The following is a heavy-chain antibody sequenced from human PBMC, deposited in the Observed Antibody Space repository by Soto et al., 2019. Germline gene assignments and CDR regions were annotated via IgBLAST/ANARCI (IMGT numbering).Heavy chain of an antibody. CDR3: PGGGGAYGYYYVWAV. V-gene: IGHV3-13*01. Sequence: GGSLRLSCAASGFTFSSYDMHWVRQATGKGLEWVSAIGTAGDTYYPGSVKGRFTISRENAKNSLYLQMNSLRAEDTAVYYCPGGGGAYGYYYVWAVWGQGTTVPVSS. CDR1: GFTFSSYD. CDR2: IGTAGDT. D-gene: IGHD3-16*01. J-gene: IGHJ6*02.